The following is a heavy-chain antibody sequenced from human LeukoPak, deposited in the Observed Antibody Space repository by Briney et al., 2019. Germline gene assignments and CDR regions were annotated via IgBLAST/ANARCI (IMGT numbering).Heavy chain of an antibody. J-gene: IGHJ4*02. D-gene: IGHD3-16*02. Sequence: ASVKVSCKASGYTFTSYYMHWVRQAPGQGLEWMGWINPNSGGTNYALKFQGRVTMSRNTSISTAYMELGSLRAEDTAVYYCARVGFVGVTFGGVIVPYYFDYWGQGTLVTVSS. CDR1: GYTFTSYY. CDR3: ARVGFVGVTFGGVIVPYYFDY. CDR2: INPNSGGT. V-gene: IGHV1-2*02.